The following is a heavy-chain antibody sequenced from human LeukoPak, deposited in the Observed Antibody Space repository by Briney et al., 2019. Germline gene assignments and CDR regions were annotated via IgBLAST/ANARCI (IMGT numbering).Heavy chain of an antibody. V-gene: IGHV4-39*01. CDR3: ARRYYYGSGTSTYFDY. D-gene: IGHD3-10*01. Sequence: SETLSLTCTVSGGSISRSSYYWGWIRQPPEKGLDWIGTIYYSGSTYYNPSLKSRVTISVDTSKNQLSLKLSSVTAADTAVYYCARRYYYGSGTSTYFDYWGQGTLVTVSS. CDR2: IYYSGST. J-gene: IGHJ4*02. CDR1: GGSISRSSYY.